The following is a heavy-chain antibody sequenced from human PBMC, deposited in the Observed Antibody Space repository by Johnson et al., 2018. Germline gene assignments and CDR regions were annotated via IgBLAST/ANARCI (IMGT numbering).Heavy chain of an antibody. D-gene: IGHD2/OR15-2a*01. J-gene: IGHJ3*02. CDR3: ATLFLGDAFDI. CDR2: IWYDGSQK. V-gene: IGHV3-33*01. CDR1: GFAFSSYG. Sequence: QVQLGQAGGGVVQPGRSLRLSCAASGFAFSSYGMHWVRQAPGKGLEWVAVIWYDGSQKYYADSVRGRFTISRDNSKNTLYRQMNSLRAEDTAVYYCATLFLGDAFDIWGQGTMVTVSS.